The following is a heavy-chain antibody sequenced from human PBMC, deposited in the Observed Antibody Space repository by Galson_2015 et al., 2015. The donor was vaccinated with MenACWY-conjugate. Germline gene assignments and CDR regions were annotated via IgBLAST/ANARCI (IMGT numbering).Heavy chain of an antibody. CDR3: AKDWSVPYSTISYYFYMDV. J-gene: IGHJ6*03. Sequence: FRRFGMHWVRQAPGKGLEWMAVISYDGSNESYADSVKGRFTISRDNSKNTLYLQMNSLRADDTAVYYCAKDWSVPYSTISYYFYMDVWGKGTTVTVSS. CDR1: FRRFG. CDR2: ISYDGSNE. V-gene: IGHV3-30*18. D-gene: IGHD6-13*01.